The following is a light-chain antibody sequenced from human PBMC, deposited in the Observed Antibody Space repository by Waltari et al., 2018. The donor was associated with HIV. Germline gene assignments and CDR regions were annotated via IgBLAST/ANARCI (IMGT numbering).Light chain of an antibody. V-gene: IGLV2-14*03. CDR2: DVF. CDR1: SSDIGAYEY. CDR3: SSYTTTNTII. Sequence: QSALTQPASVSGSPGQSITISCTGTSSDIGAYEYVSWYRQHPDKAPQLLIYDVFYRPSGVSHRFSRSKSGHTASLTISGRQAEDEAVYSCSSYTTTNTIIFGGGTKLTVL. J-gene: IGLJ2*01.